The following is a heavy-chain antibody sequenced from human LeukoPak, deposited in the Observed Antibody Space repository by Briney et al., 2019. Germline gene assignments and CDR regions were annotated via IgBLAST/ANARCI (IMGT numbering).Heavy chain of an antibody. CDR3: AKGYCSGGSCYSGLFDY. J-gene: IGHJ4*02. D-gene: IGHD2-15*01. CDR2: ISGSGGST. Sequence: GGSLRLSCAVSGFIFSSYAMSWVRQAPGKGLEWVSAISGSGGSTYYADSVKGRFTISRDNSKNTVYLQMNSLRAEDTAVYYCAKGYCSGGSCYSGLFDYWGQGTLVTVSS. V-gene: IGHV3-23*01. CDR1: GFIFSSYA.